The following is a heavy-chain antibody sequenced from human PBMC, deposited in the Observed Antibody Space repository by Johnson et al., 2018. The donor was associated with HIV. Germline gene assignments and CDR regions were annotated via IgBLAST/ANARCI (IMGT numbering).Heavy chain of an antibody. D-gene: IGHD3-10*01. CDR2: IWYDGSNK. V-gene: IGHV3-33*01. J-gene: IGHJ3*02. CDR1: GFTFSNYG. Sequence: QEQLVESGGGVVQPGGSLRLSCAASGFTFSNYGMHWVRQAPGKGLEWVAVIWYDGSNKYYADSVKGRFTISRDNSKNTLYLQMNSLRAEDTAVYYCARAQGDRGAYDAFDIWGQGTMVTIS. CDR3: ARAQGDRGAYDAFDI.